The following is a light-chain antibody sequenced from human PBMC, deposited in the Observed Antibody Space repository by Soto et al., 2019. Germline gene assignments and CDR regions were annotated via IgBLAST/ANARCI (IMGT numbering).Light chain of an antibody. CDR3: QQYQSGFT. CDR1: ENIFTW. J-gene: IGKJ2*01. CDR2: KAS. V-gene: IGKV1-5*03. Sequence: DIQMTQSPSTLSASVGDRVTITCRASENIFTWLAWYQQQAGKAPKLLISKASALESGVPSRFSGSGSGTHFTLTISSLQPEDFASYYCQQYQSGFTFGLGTTLEIK.